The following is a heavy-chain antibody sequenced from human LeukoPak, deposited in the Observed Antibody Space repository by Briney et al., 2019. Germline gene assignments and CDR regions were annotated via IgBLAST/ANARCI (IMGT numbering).Heavy chain of an antibody. D-gene: IGHD3-22*01. CDR3: ARDLRAYYYDSSGPATAH. J-gene: IGHJ4*02. Sequence: PGGSLRLSCAASGFTFSSYGMHWVRQAPGKGLEWVAVIWYDGSNKYYADSVKGRFTISRDNSKNTLYLQMNSLRAEDMAVYYCARDLRAYYYDSSGPATAHWGQGTLVTVSS. CDR2: IWYDGSNK. V-gene: IGHV3-33*01. CDR1: GFTFSSYG.